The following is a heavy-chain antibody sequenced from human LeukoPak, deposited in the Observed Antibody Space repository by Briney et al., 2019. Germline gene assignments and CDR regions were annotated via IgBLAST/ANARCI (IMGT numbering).Heavy chain of an antibody. CDR2: INPNSGGR. Sequence: GPVKVSCKASGYTFTSYGISWVRQAPGQGLEWMGWINPNSGGRHYAQKFQGRVTMTRDTSITTAYMELSSLTLDDTAIYYCAKDSRLVSRRRDYGDYVIDVFDLWGQGTMVTVSS. CDR1: GYTFTSYG. CDR3: AKDSRLVSRRRDYGDYVIDVFDL. V-gene: IGHV1-2*02. J-gene: IGHJ3*01. D-gene: IGHD4-17*01.